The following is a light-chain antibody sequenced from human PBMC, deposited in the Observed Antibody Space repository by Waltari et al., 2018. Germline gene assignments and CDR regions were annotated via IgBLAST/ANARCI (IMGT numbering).Light chain of an antibody. V-gene: IGLV2-14*03. CDR2: EVT. CDR1: SSDIGFSHY. J-gene: IGLJ3*02. Sequence: QSALTQPASVSGSPGQSFTISCIGTSSDIGFSHYVSWHQQHPGKVPKLIIYEVTKRPSGVSNRFSGSKSGTTASLTISGLQAEDEADYYCSSWTTRSTWVFGGGTKVTVL. CDR3: SSWTTRSTWV.